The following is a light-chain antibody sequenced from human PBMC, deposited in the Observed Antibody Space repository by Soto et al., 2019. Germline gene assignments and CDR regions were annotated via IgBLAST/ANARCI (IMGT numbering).Light chain of an antibody. Sequence: EIVLTQSPCALSLSPGERATLSCRASQSVSSSYLAWYQQKPGQAPRLLIYGASSWDTGIPDRFSGSGSGTDFTLTISRLQSEDFAVYYCQQYNNWPWTFGQGTKVDI. V-gene: IGKV3-20*01. CDR1: QSVSSSY. CDR2: GAS. J-gene: IGKJ1*01. CDR3: QQYNNWPWT.